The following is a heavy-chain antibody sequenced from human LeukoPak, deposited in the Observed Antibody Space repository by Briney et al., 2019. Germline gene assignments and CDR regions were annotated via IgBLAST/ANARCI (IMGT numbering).Heavy chain of an antibody. V-gene: IGHV4-59*01. D-gene: IGHD6-19*01. J-gene: IGHJ4*02. Sequence: SETLSLTCAVSGGSISSFYWNWIRQPPGKGLEWIGYIYYSGSTNYNPFLKSRVTISVDTSKNQFSLKLSSVTAADTAVYYCARDAGYGSGWYFDYWGQGALVTVSS. CDR1: GGSISSFY. CDR3: ARDAGYGSGWYFDY. CDR2: IYYSGST.